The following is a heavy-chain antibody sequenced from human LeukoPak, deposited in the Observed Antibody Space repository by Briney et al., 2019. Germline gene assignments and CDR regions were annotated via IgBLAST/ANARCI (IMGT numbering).Heavy chain of an antibody. CDR2: ISNNRGSAT. Sequence: GGSLRLSCAASGFTLGDYYMSWIRQAPGKGLEWVSYISNNRGSATYYADSVKGRFTNSRDNAKNSLYLQMNSLRADDTAVYYCARDQVGGDAFDIWGQGTMVTVSS. CDR1: GFTLGDYY. D-gene: IGHD1-26*01. J-gene: IGHJ3*02. V-gene: IGHV3-11*01. CDR3: ARDQVGGDAFDI.